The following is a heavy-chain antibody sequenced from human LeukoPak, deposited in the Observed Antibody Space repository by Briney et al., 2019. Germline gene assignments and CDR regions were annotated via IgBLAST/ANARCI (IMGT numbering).Heavy chain of an antibody. CDR1: GFTFSSYA. J-gene: IGHJ6*02. V-gene: IGHV3-21*01. CDR3: ARIGTDSWSGLYYGMDV. D-gene: IGHD3-3*01. CDR2: VSSSSSYI. Sequence: GGSLRLSCAASGFTFSSYAMSWVRQAPGKGLEWVSFVSSSSSYINYADSVKGRFTISRDNAKNSLYLQMNSLRAEDTAVYYCARIGTDSWSGLYYGMDVWGQGTTVTVSS.